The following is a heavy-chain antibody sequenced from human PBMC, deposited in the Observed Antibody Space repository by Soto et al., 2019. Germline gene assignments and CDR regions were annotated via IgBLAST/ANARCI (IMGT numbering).Heavy chain of an antibody. D-gene: IGHD7-27*01. J-gene: IGHJ4*02. CDR2: IYYNGNT. Sequence: QVQLQESGPGLVKPSETLSLTCTVSGGSISNHYWSWIRQPPGKGLEWIGYIYYNGNTNYNPPLKSRVTMSVYTSKNQISLKLSSVTAADTAVYYGTRANWYSEYWGQGTLVTVSS. V-gene: IGHV4-59*11. CDR3: TRANWYSEY. CDR1: GGSISNHY.